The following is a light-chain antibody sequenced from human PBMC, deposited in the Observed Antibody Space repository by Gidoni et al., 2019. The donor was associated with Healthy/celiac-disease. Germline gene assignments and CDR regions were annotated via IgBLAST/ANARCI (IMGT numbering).Light chain of an antibody. V-gene: IGKV1-39*01. CDR3: QQRYSTPPT. CDR2: AAS. Sequence: DIQMTQSPSSLSASVGDRVTITCRASQSISSYLNWYQQKPGKAPTLLIYAASSLESGVPARFSGSGSGTDFTLTISSLQPEDFATYYCQQRYSTPPTFGQGTKVEIK. CDR1: QSISSY. J-gene: IGKJ1*01.